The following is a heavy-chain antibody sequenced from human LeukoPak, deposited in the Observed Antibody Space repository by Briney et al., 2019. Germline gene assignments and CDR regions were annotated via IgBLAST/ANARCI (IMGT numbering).Heavy chain of an antibody. CDR1: GYTFTSYD. J-gene: IGHJ4*02. V-gene: IGHV1-8*03. CDR2: MNPNSGNT. CDR3: ARGGNADRVAYYFDY. D-gene: IGHD4-23*01. Sequence: AAVKVSCKASGYTFTSYDINWVRQVTGQGLEWMGWMNPNSGNTGYAQKFQGRVTITRNTSISTAYMELSSLRSEDTAVYYCARGGNADRVAYYFDYWGQGTLVTVSS.